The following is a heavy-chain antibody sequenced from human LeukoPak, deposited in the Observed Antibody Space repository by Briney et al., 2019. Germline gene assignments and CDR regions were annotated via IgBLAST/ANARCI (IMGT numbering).Heavy chain of an antibody. D-gene: IGHD3-22*01. V-gene: IGHV1-8*02. CDR3: ARGLGDYYDTSGYYYAVPAH. CDR1: GYTFTGYY. Sequence: VASVKVSCKASGYTFTGYYMHWVRQATGQGLEWMGWMNPNSGDTAYAQKFQGRVAMTRDTSISTAYMELSSLRSEDTAVYYCARGLGDYYDTSGYYYAVPAHWGQGTLVTVSS. CDR2: MNPNSGDT. J-gene: IGHJ4*02.